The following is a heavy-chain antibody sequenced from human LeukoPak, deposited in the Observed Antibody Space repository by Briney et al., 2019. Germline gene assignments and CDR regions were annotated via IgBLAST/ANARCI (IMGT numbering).Heavy chain of an antibody. CDR2: INPNSGGT. CDR3: ARVWRNSSGWYNDY. V-gene: IGHV1-2*02. D-gene: IGHD6-19*01. J-gene: IGHJ4*02. CDR1: GYTITGYY. Sequence: ASVKVSCKASGYTITGYYMHWVRQAPGQGLEWMGWINPNSGGTNYAQKFQGRVTMTRDTSISTAYMELSRLRSDDTAVYYCARVWRNSSGWYNDYWGQGTLVTVSS.